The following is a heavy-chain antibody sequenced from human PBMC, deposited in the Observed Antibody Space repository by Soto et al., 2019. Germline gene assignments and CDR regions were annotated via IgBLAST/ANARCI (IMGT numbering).Heavy chain of an antibody. D-gene: IGHD1-7*01. CDR3: AGSGITGTFDY. Sequence: TLSLTCTVSGGSISSGGYYWSWVRQHPGKGLEWIGYIYYSGSTYYNLSLKSRVTISVDTSKNQFSLKLSSVTAADTAVYYCAGSGITGTFDYWGQGTLVTV. V-gene: IGHV4-31*03. CDR1: GGSISSGGYY. CDR2: IYYSGST. J-gene: IGHJ4*02.